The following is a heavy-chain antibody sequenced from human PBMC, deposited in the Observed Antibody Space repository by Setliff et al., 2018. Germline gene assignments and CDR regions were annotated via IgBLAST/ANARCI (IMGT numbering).Heavy chain of an antibody. J-gene: IGHJ6*03. CDR2: INPNSGGT. D-gene: IGHD3-10*01. Sequence: ASVQVSCKASGSTFTGYYMHWVRQAPGQGLEWMGWINPNSGGTNYAQKFQGRVTMTRDTSISTAYMELSRLRSDDTAVYYCARATMVRGVSRYYYYYMDVWGKGTTVTVSS. V-gene: IGHV1-2*02. CDR3: ARATMVRGVSRYYYYYMDV. CDR1: GSTFTGYY.